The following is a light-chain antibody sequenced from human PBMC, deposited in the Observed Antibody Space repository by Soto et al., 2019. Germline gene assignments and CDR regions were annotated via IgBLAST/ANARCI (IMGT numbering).Light chain of an antibody. CDR1: QSVSNNY. J-gene: IGKJ3*01. Sequence: EVVLTQSPGTLSLSPGERATLSCRASQSVSNNYLAWYQQKPGQAPRLLIYGASSRATGIPDRFSGSGSGTDFTLTISRLEPEDFAVYYCQQYGSSLFGPGTKVDIK. CDR2: GAS. CDR3: QQYGSSL. V-gene: IGKV3-20*01.